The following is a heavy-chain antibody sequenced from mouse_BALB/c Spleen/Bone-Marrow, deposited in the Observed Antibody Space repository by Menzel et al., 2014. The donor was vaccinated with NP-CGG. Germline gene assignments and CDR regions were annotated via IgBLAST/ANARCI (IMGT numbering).Heavy chain of an antibody. Sequence: DVQLVESGGGLAQPGGSLILSCATSGFTFTDYYMNWVRQPPGKALEWLGFIRNKANGYTTEYSASVKGRFTISRDNSQSILYLQMNTLRAEDSATYYCARDIGRLLFDFWGQGTTLTVSS. CDR2: IRNKANGYTT. CDR3: ARDIGRLLFDF. J-gene: IGHJ2*01. D-gene: IGHD1-2*01. V-gene: IGHV7-3*02. CDR1: GFTFTDYY.